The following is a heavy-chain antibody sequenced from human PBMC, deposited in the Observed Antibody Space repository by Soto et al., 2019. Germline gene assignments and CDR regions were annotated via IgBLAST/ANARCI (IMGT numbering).Heavy chain of an antibody. Sequence: SETLSLTCTISGGSISVYYWSWIRQPPGQGLEWIGYIYASGSPYYNPSLKSRVTISADTSKNQISLKLTSPTAADTAVYYCARWVVVTASFDYWGQGTLVTVSS. V-gene: IGHV4-59*01. CDR1: GGSISVYY. D-gene: IGHD2-21*02. J-gene: IGHJ4*02. CDR2: IYASGSP. CDR3: ARWVVVTASFDY.